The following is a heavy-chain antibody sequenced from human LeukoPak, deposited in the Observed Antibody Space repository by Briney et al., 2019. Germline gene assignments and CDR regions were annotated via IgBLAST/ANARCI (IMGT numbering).Heavy chain of an antibody. D-gene: IGHD3-22*01. CDR3: ARARDSSGYLPDY. J-gene: IGHJ4*02. Sequence: SETLSLTCAVYGGSFSSYYWSWIRQPAGKGLEWIGRIYTSGSTNYNPSLKSRVTISVDTSKNQFSLKLSSVTAADTAVYYCARARDSSGYLPDYWGREPWSPSPQ. CDR1: GGSFSSYY. CDR2: IYTSGST. V-gene: IGHV4-59*10.